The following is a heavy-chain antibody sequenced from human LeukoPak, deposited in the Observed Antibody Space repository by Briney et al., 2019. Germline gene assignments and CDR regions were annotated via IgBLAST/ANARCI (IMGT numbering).Heavy chain of an antibody. CDR1: GFTFSNAW. CDR2: IKSKAGGGTT. D-gene: IGHD3-10*01. CDR3: TTDQASFGEFH. V-gene: IGHV3-15*01. J-gene: IGHJ4*02. Sequence: PGGSLRLSCAASGFTFSNAWRSWVRQAPGKGLEWVGRIKSKAGGGTTDYAAPVKGRFTISRDDSKTTLYLQMNSLKTEDTAVYYCTTDQASFGEFHWGQGTLVTVSS.